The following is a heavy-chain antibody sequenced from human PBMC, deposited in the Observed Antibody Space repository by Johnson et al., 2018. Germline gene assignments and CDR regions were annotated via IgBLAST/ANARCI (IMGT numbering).Heavy chain of an antibody. D-gene: IGHD3-22*01. CDR1: GFAFSSYV. V-gene: IGHV3-47*02. J-gene: IGHJ1*01. CDR2: IGTGGDT. Sequence: EVQPVESGGGLVQPGGSLRPSCAASGFAFSSYVLHWVRRAPGKGPEWVSAIGTGGDTYYADSVMGRFTISRDNAKKSLYLQMNSLVAEDMAAWGGPYDSSGYYYFQHWGQGTLVTVSS. CDR3: PYDSSGYYYFQH.